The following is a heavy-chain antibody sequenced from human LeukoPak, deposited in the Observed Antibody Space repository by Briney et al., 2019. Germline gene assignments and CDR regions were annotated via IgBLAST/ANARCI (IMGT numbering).Heavy chain of an antibody. Sequence: PGGALRLSCAASGFTFSSSWMYWVRQAPGKGLVWVSRINSDESITTYADSVKGRFTISRDNAKNTLHLQTNSLRAEDTAVYYCARGLVPGFLDYWGQGTPVTVSS. J-gene: IGHJ4*02. D-gene: IGHD4-11*01. V-gene: IGHV3-74*01. CDR3: ARGLVPGFLDY. CDR1: GFTFSSSW. CDR2: INSDESIT.